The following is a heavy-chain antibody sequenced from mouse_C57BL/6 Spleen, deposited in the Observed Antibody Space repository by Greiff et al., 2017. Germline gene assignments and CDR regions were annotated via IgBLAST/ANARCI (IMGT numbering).Heavy chain of an antibody. CDR3: ARHEVGYYGSSSAWFAY. CDR2: FYPGSGSI. V-gene: IGHV1-62-2*01. Sequence: QVQLQQSGAELVKPGASVKLSCKASGYTFTEYTIHWVKQRSGQGLEWIGWFYPGSGSIKYNEKFKDKATLTADKSSSTVYMELSRLTSEDSAVYFCARHEVGYYGSSSAWFAYWGQGTLVTVSA. D-gene: IGHD1-1*01. J-gene: IGHJ3*01. CDR1: GYTFTEYT.